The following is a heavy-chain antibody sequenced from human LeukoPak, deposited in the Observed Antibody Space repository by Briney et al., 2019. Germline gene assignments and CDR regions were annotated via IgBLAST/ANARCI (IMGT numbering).Heavy chain of an antibody. D-gene: IGHD6-13*01. V-gene: IGHV4-39*01. Sequence: SETVSLTCTVSGGSISSSSYYWGWIRQPPGKGLEWIGSIYYSGSTYYNPSLKSRVTISVDTSKNQFSLKLSSVTAADTAVYYCARLSSSSNDAFDIWGQGTMVTVSS. CDR1: GGSISSSSYY. CDR2: IYYSGST. J-gene: IGHJ3*02. CDR3: ARLSSSSNDAFDI.